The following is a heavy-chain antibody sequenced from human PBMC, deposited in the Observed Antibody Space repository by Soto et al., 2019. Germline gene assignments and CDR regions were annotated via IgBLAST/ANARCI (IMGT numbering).Heavy chain of an antibody. J-gene: IGHJ3*02. V-gene: IGHV1-2*02. CDR1: GYNFMKYG. D-gene: IGHD5-12*01. CDR3: ARDLSGTAYDALDI. CDR2: INPNSGDT. Sequence: GASVKVSCKGFGYNFMKYGINWVRQAPGQGLEWMGWINPNSGDTNYAQKFQGRVSTTRDMSITTAYMELSSLRSDDTAFYYCARDLSGTAYDALDIWGQGTVVTVSS.